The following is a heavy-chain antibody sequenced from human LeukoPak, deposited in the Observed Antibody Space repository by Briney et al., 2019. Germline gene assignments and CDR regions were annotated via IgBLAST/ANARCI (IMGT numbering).Heavy chain of an antibody. CDR3: ATQKVSSSSSADDY. CDR1: GFTFSSYS. J-gene: IGHJ4*02. Sequence: GGSLRLSCAASGFTFSSYSMNWVRQAPGKGLEWVSSISSSSSYIYYADSVKGRFTISRDNAKNSLYLQMNSLRAEDTAVYYCATQKVSSSSSADDYWGQGTLVTVSS. CDR2: ISSSSSYI. D-gene: IGHD6-6*01. V-gene: IGHV3-21*01.